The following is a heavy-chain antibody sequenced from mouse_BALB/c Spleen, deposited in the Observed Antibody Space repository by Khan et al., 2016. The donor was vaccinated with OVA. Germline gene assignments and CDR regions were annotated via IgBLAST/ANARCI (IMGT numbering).Heavy chain of an antibody. CDR1: GFSLTSYG. CDR3: ARIFIGTTDYAMDY. J-gene: IGHJ4*01. D-gene: IGHD2-14*01. Sequence: QIQLVQSGPGLVQPSQSLSITCTVSGFSLTSYGVHWVRQSPGKGLEWLGVIWSGGSTDYNAAFISRLSISKDNSKSQVFFKMNSLQANDTAIYYCARIFIGTTDYAMDYWGQGTSGTGSS. V-gene: IGHV2-2*02. CDR2: IWSGGST.